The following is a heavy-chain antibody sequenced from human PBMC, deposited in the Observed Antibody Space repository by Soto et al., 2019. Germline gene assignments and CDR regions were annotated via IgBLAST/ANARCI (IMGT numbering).Heavy chain of an antibody. D-gene: IGHD3-10*01. CDR1: GGSFSGYY. J-gene: IGHJ3*02. Sequence: QVQLQQWGAGLLKPSETLSLTCAVYGGSFSGYYWSWIRQPPGKGLEWIGEINHSGSTNYNPSLKGRVTISVDTSKNQFSLKLSSVTAADTAVYYCARATAKNTMVRGRRVAAFDIWGQGTMVTVSS. CDR2: INHSGST. CDR3: ARATAKNTMVRGRRVAAFDI. V-gene: IGHV4-34*01.